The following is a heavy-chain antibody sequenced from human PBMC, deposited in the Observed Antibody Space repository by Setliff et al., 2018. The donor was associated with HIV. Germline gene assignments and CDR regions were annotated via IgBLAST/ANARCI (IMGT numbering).Heavy chain of an antibody. CDR3: ARDAYGDSYFDY. J-gene: IGHJ4*02. CDR2: ISSTSRYI. Sequence: GSLRLSCAASGFTFSSYTLTWVRQAPGKGLEWVSSISSTSRYIYYADSVRGRFTISRGNAKNSLYLHMVDLGAEDTALYYCARDAYGDSYFDYWGQGTLVTVSS. CDR1: GFTFSSYT. V-gene: IGHV3-21*06. D-gene: IGHD4-17*01.